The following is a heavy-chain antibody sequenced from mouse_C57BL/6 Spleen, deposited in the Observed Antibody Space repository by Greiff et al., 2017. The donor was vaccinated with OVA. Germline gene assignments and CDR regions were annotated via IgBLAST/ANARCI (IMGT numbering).Heavy chain of an antibody. CDR2: INPNNGGT. CDR1: GYTFTDYY. D-gene: IGHD1-1*01. Sequence: EVQLQQSGPELVKPGASVKISCKASGYTFTDYYMNWVKQSHGKSLEWIGDINPNNGGTSYNQKFKGKATLTVDKSSSTAYMELRSLTSEDSAVYYCAPYYYGSRRRCFDYWGQGTTLTVSS. CDR3: APYYYGSRRRCFDY. V-gene: IGHV1-26*01. J-gene: IGHJ2*01.